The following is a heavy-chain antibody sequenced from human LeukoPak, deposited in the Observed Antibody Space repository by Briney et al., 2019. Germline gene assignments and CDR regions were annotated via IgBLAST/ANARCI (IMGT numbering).Heavy chain of an antibody. J-gene: IGHJ4*02. V-gene: IGHV1-2*04. D-gene: IGHD6-25*01. CDR2: INPNSGGT. Sequence: ASVKVSCKASGYTFTGYYMHWVRQAPGQGLEWMGWINPNSGGTNYAQKFQGWVTMTRDTSISTAYMELSRLRSDDTAVYYCARDPLRLPAVYYFDYWGQGTLVTVSS. CDR3: ARDPLRLPAVYYFDY. CDR1: GYTFTGYY.